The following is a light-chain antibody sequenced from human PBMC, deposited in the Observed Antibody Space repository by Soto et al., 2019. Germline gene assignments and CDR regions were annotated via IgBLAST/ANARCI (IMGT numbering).Light chain of an antibody. CDR1: QNVSSTY. Sequence: EIVLTQSPGTLSLSPGERATLSCRASQNVSSTYLAWYQQKPGQAPRLLIYGASSRATGIPDRFSGSGSGTDFTLTISRLEPEDLAVFYCQHDGSSPTF. J-gene: IGKJ1*01. V-gene: IGKV3-20*01. CDR3: QHDGSSPT. CDR2: GAS.